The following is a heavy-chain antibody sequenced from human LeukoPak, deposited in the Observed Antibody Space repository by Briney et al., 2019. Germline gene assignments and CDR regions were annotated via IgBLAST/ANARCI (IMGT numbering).Heavy chain of an antibody. Sequence: KPSETLPLTCTVSGGTISRYYWSWIRQPPGKGLEWIAYIDYSGSTNYNPSLQSRVIISLDTSRNQLSLKLSSATAADTALYFCVRHIYGDPVAFDLWGQGTMVTVSS. V-gene: IGHV4-59*08. J-gene: IGHJ3*01. CDR1: GGTISRYY. CDR2: IDYSGST. CDR3: VRHIYGDPVAFDL. D-gene: IGHD4-17*01.